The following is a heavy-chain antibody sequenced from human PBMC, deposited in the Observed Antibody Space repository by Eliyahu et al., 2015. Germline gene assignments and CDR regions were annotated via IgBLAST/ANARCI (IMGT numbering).Heavy chain of an antibody. CDR1: GFNFNXHA. D-gene: IGHD5-12*01. CDR2: ISWNGDNV. Sequence: EVQLVESGGGLVQPGRSLRLSCXASGFNFNXHAMXWVRQAPGKGLEWVSGISWNGDNVAYADSVKGRFIVSRDSAKNSLYLQMNSLRPEDTAVYYCTKDMRGYSRGFGSTVGGYFDYWGQGALVTVSS. V-gene: IGHV3-9*01. CDR3: TKDMRGYSRGFGSTVGGYFDY. J-gene: IGHJ4*02.